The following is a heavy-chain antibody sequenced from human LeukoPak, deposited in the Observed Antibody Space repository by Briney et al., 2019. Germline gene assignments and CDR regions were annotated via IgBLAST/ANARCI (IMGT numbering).Heavy chain of an antibody. CDR1: GFTFSNYA. V-gene: IGHV3-64*01. CDR2: ITTNGDRT. D-gene: IGHD1-26*01. CDR3: ARDLSGSNALDY. Sequence: GGSLRLSCAASGFTFSNYAMHWVRQAPGKRLEYVSTITTNGDRTYYANSVKGRFTISRDNSKNTLYLQMGSLRAEDMAVYYCARDLSGSNALDYWGQGTLVTVSS. J-gene: IGHJ4*02.